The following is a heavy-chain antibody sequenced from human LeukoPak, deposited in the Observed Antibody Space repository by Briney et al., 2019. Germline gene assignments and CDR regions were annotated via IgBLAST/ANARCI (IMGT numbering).Heavy chain of an antibody. CDR3: AKEPGAVAGTLNNWFDP. D-gene: IGHD6-19*01. CDR1: GFAFSSYA. V-gene: IGHV3-23*01. CDR2: IDGGGGRT. Sequence: GGSLRLSCTASGFAFSSYAMSWVRQAPGVGLEWVSAIDGGGGRTWHADSVRGRFTISRDNSKNTLYLQMNSLRAEDTAVYYCAKEPGAVAGTLNNWFDPWGQGTLVTVSS. J-gene: IGHJ5*02.